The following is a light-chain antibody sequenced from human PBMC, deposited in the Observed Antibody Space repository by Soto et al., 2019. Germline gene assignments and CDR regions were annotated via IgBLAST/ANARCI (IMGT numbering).Light chain of an antibody. J-gene: IGLJ1*01. CDR3: SSFTTTRLYV. CDR2: GVR. V-gene: IGLV2-14*01. CDR1: SSDIGHYDY. Sequence: QSALTQPASVSGSPGQSITISCTGTSSDIGHYDYVSWYQQHPGKAPRLLIHGVRNRPPGISSRFSASKSGLTASLTISGLLPEDEADYFCSSFTTTRLYVFGRGTKLTVL.